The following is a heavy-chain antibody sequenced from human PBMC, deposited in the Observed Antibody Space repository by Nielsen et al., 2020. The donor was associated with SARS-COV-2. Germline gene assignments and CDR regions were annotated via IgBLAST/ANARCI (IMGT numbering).Heavy chain of an antibody. CDR1: GFTFSSYD. D-gene: IGHD3-10*01. CDR3: ARASGSGSYAFDI. J-gene: IGHJ3*02. V-gene: IGHV3-13*04. Sequence: GESLKISCAASGFTFSSYDMHWVRQATGKGLEWVSAIGTAGDTYYPGSVKGRFTISRENAKNSLYLQMNSLRAGDTAVYYCARASGSGSYAFDIWGQGTMVTVSS. CDR2: IGTAGDT.